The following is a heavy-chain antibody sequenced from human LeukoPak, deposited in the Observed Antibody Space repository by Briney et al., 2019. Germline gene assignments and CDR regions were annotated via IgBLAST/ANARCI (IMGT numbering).Heavy chain of an antibody. J-gene: IGHJ6*02. Sequence: GGSLRLSCAVSGFAFGSEAMSWVRQSPARGLEWVASISPGGGTTYYADYVKGRFTISRDNAKNSLYLQMNSLRAEDTAVYYCAMNMVRGVYYYYGMDVWGQGTTVTVSS. CDR3: AMNMVRGVYYYYGMDV. V-gene: IGHV3-23*01. CDR1: GFAFGSEA. D-gene: IGHD3-10*01. CDR2: ISPGGGTT.